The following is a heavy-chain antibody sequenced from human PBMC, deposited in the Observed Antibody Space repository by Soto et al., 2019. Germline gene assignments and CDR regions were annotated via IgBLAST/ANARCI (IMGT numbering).Heavy chain of an antibody. CDR1: GFTFSSYS. J-gene: IGHJ4*02. V-gene: IGHV3-48*04. CDR2: ISSSSRT. D-gene: IGHD4-4*01. Sequence: GGSLRLSCAASGFTFSSYSMNWVRQAPGKGLEWVSYISSSSRTSYADSVTGRFTISRDNAKNTLYLQMNSLRVEDTALYYCARETYRGFYFDYWGQGTLVTVSS. CDR3: ARETYRGFYFDY.